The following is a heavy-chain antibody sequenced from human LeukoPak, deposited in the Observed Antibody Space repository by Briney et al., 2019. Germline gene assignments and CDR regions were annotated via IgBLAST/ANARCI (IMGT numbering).Heavy chain of an antibody. D-gene: IGHD2-21*02. Sequence: SGTLSLTCAVSGGSISSSNWWSWVRQPPGKGLEWIGEIYHSGSTNYNPSLKSRVTISVGKSKNQFSLKLSSVTAADTAVYYCARVTFGYCGGDCYLTYIDYWGQGTLVTVSS. CDR1: GGSISSSNW. CDR3: ARVTFGYCGGDCYLTYIDY. V-gene: IGHV4-4*02. CDR2: IYHSGST. J-gene: IGHJ4*02.